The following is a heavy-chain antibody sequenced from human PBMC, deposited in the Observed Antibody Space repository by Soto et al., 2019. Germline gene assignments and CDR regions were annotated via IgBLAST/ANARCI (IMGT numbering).Heavy chain of an antibody. CDR1: VGSISSSNW. CDR2: IYHSGST. V-gene: IGHV4-4*02. D-gene: IGHD6-6*01. Sequence: XETLSLTCAVSVGSISSSNWWSWVRQPPGKGLEWIGEIYHSGSTNYNPSLKSRVTISVDKSKNQFSLKLSPVTAADTAVYYCAREVQLSNFEYLGQGTLDIVSS. J-gene: IGHJ4*02. CDR3: AREVQLSNFEY.